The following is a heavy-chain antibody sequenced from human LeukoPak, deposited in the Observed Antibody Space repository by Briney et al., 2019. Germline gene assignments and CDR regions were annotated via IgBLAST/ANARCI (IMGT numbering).Heavy chain of an antibody. CDR3: ARMHYYDSSGLNWFDP. J-gene: IGHJ5*02. CDR1: GYTFTGYY. D-gene: IGHD3-22*01. V-gene: IGHV1-2*02. Sequence: RASVKVSCKASGYTFTGYYMHWVRQAPGQGLEWMGWINPNSGGTNYAQKFQGRVTMTGDTSISTAYMELSSLRSDDTAVYYCARMHYYDSSGLNWFDPWGQGTLVTVSS. CDR2: INPNSGGT.